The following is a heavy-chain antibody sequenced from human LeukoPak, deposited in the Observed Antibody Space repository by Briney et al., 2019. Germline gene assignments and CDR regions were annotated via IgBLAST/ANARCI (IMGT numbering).Heavy chain of an antibody. J-gene: IGHJ4*02. Sequence: GGSLRLSCAASGFTFSSYAMSWVRQAPGKGLEWVSAISGSGGSTYYADSVKGRLTISRDNSKNTLYLQMNSLRAEDTAVYYCAKPRYSSSSPTDYWGQGTLVTVSS. CDR2: ISGSGGST. CDR1: GFTFSSYA. CDR3: AKPRYSSSSPTDY. V-gene: IGHV3-23*01. D-gene: IGHD6-6*01.